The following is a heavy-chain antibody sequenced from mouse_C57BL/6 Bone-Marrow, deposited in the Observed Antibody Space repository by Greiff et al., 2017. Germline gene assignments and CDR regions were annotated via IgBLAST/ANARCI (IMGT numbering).Heavy chain of an antibody. CDR1: GYTFTSYW. J-gene: IGHJ3*01. CDR2: IYPGNSDT. V-gene: IGHV1-5*01. D-gene: IGHD2-3*01. CDR3: EGSRWVLRFAY. Sequence: VQLQQSGTVLARPGASVKMSCKTSGYTFTSYWMHWVKQRPGQGLEWIGAIYPGNSDTSYNQKFKGKAKLTAVTSASTAYMELSSLTSEDSAVYYCEGSRWVLRFAYWGQGTLVTVSA.